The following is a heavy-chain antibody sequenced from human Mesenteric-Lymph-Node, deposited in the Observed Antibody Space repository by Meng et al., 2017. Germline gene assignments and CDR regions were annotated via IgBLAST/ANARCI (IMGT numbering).Heavy chain of an antibody. CDR1: GFTFSNYG. D-gene: IGHD4-17*01. V-gene: IGHV3-33*01. CDR3: VRDSDYDDNDFDY. CDR2: IWSDGGRK. J-gene: IGHJ4*02. Sequence: GESLKISCAVSGFTFSNYGMHWVRQAPGKGLEWVAVIWSDGGRKYHADSVQGRFTISRDNSQNTLFLQMNSLRVEDTAVYYCVRDSDYDDNDFDYWGQGTLVTVSS.